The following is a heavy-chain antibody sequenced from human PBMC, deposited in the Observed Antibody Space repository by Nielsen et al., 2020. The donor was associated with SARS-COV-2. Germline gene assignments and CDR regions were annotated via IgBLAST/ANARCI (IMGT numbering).Heavy chain of an antibody. CDR3: AKEASVVLGGMDV. Sequence: GESLKISCAASGFTFSSYAMHWVRQAPGKGLEWVAVISYDGSNKYYADSVKGRFTISRDNSKNTLYLQMNSLRAEDTAVYYCAKEASVVLGGMDVWGQGTTVTVSS. V-gene: IGHV3-30-3*01. CDR2: ISYDGSNK. D-gene: IGHD2-21*01. CDR1: GFTFSSYA. J-gene: IGHJ6*02.